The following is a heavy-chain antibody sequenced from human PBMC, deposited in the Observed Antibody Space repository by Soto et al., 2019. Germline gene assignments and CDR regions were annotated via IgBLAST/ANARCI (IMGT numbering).Heavy chain of an antibody. CDR1: GGSISSSSYY. Sequence: SETLSLTCTVSGGSISSSSYYWGWIRQPPGKRLERIGSIYYSGSTYYNTSLKSRVTISVDTSKNQFSLKLSSVTAADTAVHYCARHKSPLVYCSCGSCYNSWNFNWFDPWGQGTLVTVSS. CDR2: IYYSGST. CDR3: ARHKSPLVYCSCGSCYNSWNFNWFDP. D-gene: IGHD2-15*01. V-gene: IGHV4-39*01. J-gene: IGHJ5*02.